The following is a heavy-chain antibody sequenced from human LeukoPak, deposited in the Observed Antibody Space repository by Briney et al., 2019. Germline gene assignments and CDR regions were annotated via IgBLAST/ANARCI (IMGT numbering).Heavy chain of an antibody. CDR2: INHSGST. CDR1: GGSFSGYY. V-gene: IGHV4-34*01. D-gene: IGHD3-10*01. Sequence: SETLSLTCAVYGGSFSGYYWSWIRQPPVKGLEWIGEINHSGSTNYNPSLKSRVTISVDTSKNQFSLKLSSVTAADTAVYYCARHPLEALYGSWSYGRYFDYWGQGTLVTVSS. J-gene: IGHJ4*02. CDR3: ARHPLEALYGSWSYGRYFDY.